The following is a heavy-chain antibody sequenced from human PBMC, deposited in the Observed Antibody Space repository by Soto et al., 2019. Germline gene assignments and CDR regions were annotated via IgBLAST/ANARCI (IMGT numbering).Heavy chain of an antibody. Sequence: GGSLRLSCAASRFTFSNYGIHWVRQAPGKGLEWVAVISFDGTNKYFADSVKGRFTISRDNSKNTLYLQMDSLRAEDTAVYYCAKELDSSSPADYYYYGMDVWGQGTTVTVSS. D-gene: IGHD6-6*01. CDR2: ISFDGTNK. V-gene: IGHV3-30*18. CDR1: RFTFSNYG. CDR3: AKELDSSSPADYYYYGMDV. J-gene: IGHJ6*02.